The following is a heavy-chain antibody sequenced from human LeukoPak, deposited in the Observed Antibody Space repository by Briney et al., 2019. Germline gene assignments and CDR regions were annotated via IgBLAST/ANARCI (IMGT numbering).Heavy chain of an antibody. CDR2: IYSGGRT. CDR1: GFTVNNNY. J-gene: IGHJ4*02. V-gene: IGHV3-53*05. Sequence: GGSLRLSCEASGFTVNNNYMNWFRKAPGKGLEWISVIYSGGRTYYADSVEGRFTISRDNSKNTVFLQMNSLRADDTAVYYCAREADFWSGQFDYWGQGTLVTVSS. CDR3: AREADFWSGQFDY. D-gene: IGHD3-3*01.